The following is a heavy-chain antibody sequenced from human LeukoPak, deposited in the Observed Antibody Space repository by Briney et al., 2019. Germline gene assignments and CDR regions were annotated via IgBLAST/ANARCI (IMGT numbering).Heavy chain of an antibody. D-gene: IGHD3-10*01. CDR1: GFTFSSYS. Sequence: PGGSLRLSRAASGFTFSSYSMNWVRQAPGKGLEWVSYISSIRSTIYYADSVTGRFTISRGNAKNSLYLQMNSLRAEDTAVYYCARGGYYYGSGSSDLDYWGRGALVTVSS. CDR2: ISSIRSTI. CDR3: ARGGYYYGSGSSDLDY. J-gene: IGHJ4*02. V-gene: IGHV3-48*04.